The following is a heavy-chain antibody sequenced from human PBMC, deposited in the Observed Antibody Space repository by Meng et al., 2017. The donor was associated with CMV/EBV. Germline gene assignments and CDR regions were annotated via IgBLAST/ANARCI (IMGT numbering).Heavy chain of an antibody. J-gene: IGHJ4*02. D-gene: IGHD6-13*01. V-gene: IGHV1-2*02. Sequence: ASVKVSCKASGYTFTGYYMHWVRQAPGQGLEWMGWINPNSGGTNYAQKFQGRVTMTRDTYISTAYMELSRLRSDDTAVYYCARDSAVRYSSSWYPIRYWGQGTLVTVSS. CDR3: ARDSAVRYSSSWYPIRY. CDR1: GYTFTGYY. CDR2: INPNSGGT.